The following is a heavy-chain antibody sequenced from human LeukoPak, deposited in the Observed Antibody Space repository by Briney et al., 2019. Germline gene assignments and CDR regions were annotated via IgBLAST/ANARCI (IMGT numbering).Heavy chain of an antibody. CDR1: GGSFSGYY. J-gene: IGHJ4*02. V-gene: IGHV4-34*01. CDR2: INHSGST. CDR3: ARSYYYGSGSYDY. D-gene: IGHD3-10*01. Sequence: SETLSLTCAVYGGSFSGYYWSWIRQPPGKGLEWIGEINHSGSTNYNPSLKSRVTISVDTSKNQFSLKLSSVTAADTAVYYCARSYYYGSGSYDYWGQGTLVTVSS.